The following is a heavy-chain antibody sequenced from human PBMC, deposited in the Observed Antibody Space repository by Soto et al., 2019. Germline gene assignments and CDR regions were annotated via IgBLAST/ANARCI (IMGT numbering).Heavy chain of an antibody. Sequence: EVQLVESGGGSVQPGASLRLSCAASGFSFRDYDMHWVRQRKGKGLEWVSALGAARDPYYVGSVKGRFSVSRDNAQNSLFLQMNSLRVDDTAVYLCARAYLGRLPRRADYYYAMDVWGRGTTVTVSS. D-gene: IGHD1-26*01. CDR2: LGAARDP. CDR3: ARAYLGRLPRRADYYYAMDV. J-gene: IGHJ6*02. CDR1: GFSFRDYD. V-gene: IGHV3-13*05.